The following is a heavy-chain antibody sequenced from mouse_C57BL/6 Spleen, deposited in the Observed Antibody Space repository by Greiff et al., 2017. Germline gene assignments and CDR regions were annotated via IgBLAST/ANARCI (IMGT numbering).Heavy chain of an antibody. D-gene: IGHD1-1*01. J-gene: IGHJ2*01. V-gene: IGHV3-6*01. CDR2: ISYDGSN. CDR3: ARDRDYGSSPFDY. CDR1: GYSITSGYY. Sequence: EVQLVESGPGLVKPSQSLSLTCSVTGYSITSGYYWNWIRQFPGNKLEWMGYISYDGSNNYNPSLKNRISITRDTSKNQFFLKLNSVTTEDTATYYCARDRDYGSSPFDYWGQGTTLTVSS.